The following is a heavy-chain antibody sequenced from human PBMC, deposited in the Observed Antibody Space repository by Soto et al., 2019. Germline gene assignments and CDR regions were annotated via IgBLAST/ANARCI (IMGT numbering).Heavy chain of an antibody. CDR2: IFFSGST. CDR3: ARATVTDAFHM. J-gene: IGHJ3*02. D-gene: IGHD4-17*01. Sequence: QLQMQESGPGLVKPSETLSLTCLVSGDSISSTNYFWGWIRQPPGKGLEWLGSIFFSGSTYHNPSLKSRVTISVDTSKNEFSLKVRSVSAADTAMYFCARATVTDAFHMRGQGTMVAVSS. CDR1: GDSISSTNYF. V-gene: IGHV4-39*01.